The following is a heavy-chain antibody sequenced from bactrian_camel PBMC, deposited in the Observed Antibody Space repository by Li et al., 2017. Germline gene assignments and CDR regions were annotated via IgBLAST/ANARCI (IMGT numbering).Heavy chain of an antibody. D-gene: IGHD6*01. J-gene: IGHJ4*01. V-gene: IGHV3S9*01. CDR3: AEGRGSRGEHCYSLNY. CDR2: LDADGST. Sequence: HVQLVESGGGSVQAGGSLRLSCEAAGITNNGYCMAWFRQGPGNAREGVAQLDADGSTVYADSVKGRFTISQDSAGNTVYLQMNNLQPEDTATYYCAEGRGSRGEHCYSLNYWGQGTQVTVS. CDR1: GITNNGYC.